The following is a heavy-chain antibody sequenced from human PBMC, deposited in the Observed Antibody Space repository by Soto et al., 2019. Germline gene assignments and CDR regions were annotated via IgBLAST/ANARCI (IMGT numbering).Heavy chain of an antibody. V-gene: IGHV3-21*04. CDR2: ILSLESHK. Sequence: GGSLRLSCAASGFTFSSYSMNWVRQAPGKGLEWVSSILSLESHKYYAASVMGRFSVSRDNAKRSLFLQTNNLRAEDTGIYFCATGLKDTSNRPSFDSWGPGTPVTVSS. CDR3: ATGLKDTSNRPSFDS. CDR1: GFTFSSYS. J-gene: IGHJ4*02. D-gene: IGHD2-8*01.